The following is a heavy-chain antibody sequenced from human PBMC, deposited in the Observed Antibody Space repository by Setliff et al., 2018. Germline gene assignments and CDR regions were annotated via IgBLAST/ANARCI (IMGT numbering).Heavy chain of an antibody. CDR2: IYYSGDT. Sequence: SETLSLTCTVSSGSISSYYWSWIRQPPGKGLEWIGYIYYSGDTYYNASLKSRLTISVDTSKNQFSLKLRSVTAADTAVYYCARTGTYRYFDYWGQGALVTVSS. CDR1: SGSISSYY. J-gene: IGHJ4*02. CDR3: ARTGTYRYFDY. D-gene: IGHD1-1*01. V-gene: IGHV4-59*08.